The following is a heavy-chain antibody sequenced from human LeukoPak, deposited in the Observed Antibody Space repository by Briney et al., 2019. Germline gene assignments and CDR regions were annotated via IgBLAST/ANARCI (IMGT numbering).Heavy chain of an antibody. Sequence: GGSLRLSCAASGFTFSSYGMHWVRQAPGKGLEWVAVIWYDGNNKDYADSVKGRFTISRDNSKNTLYLQMDSQRVEDTAVYYCAKGNGNYYYYMDVWGKGTTVTVSS. CDR3: AKGNGNYYYYMDV. D-gene: IGHD2-8*01. V-gene: IGHV3-33*06. CDR2: IWYDGNNK. J-gene: IGHJ6*03. CDR1: GFTFSSYG.